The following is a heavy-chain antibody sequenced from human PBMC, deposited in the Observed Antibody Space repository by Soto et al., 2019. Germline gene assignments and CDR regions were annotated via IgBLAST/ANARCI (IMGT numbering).Heavy chain of an antibody. CDR3: VRGGRGSFDF. V-gene: IGHV3-23*01. Sequence: EVQVSESGGGLVRPGGSLRLSCAASGFIFTNYAMNWVRQAPGKGLEWVSVIGGRGNSAYYADSVQGRFTISRDNSKNTLSLQMSSLTADDTAIYYCVRGGRGSFDFWGRGTMVTVSS. J-gene: IGHJ3*01. CDR1: GFIFTNYA. CDR2: IGGRGNSA. D-gene: IGHD5-12*01.